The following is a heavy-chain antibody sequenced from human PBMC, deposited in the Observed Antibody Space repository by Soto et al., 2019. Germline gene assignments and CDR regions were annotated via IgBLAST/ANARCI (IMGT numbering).Heavy chain of an antibody. D-gene: IGHD6-6*01. V-gene: IGHV4-59*01. J-gene: IGHJ3*02. CDR3: ARVALEYTSPPDAFHI. CDR2: IYYSGST. CDR1: GGAISSCY. Sequence: SETLSLTCAVCGGAISSCYVGWSGRPPGKGLEWIGYIYYSGSTNYNPSLKSRVTISVDTSKNQFSLKLSAVTAADNAVYYRARVALEYTSPPDAFHIWAHGTMATVS.